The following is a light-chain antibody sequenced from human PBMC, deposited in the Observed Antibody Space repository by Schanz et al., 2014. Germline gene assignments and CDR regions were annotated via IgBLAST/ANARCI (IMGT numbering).Light chain of an antibody. J-gene: IGLJ2*01. CDR3: SSYAGSNFVV. Sequence: QSALTQPPSASGSPGQSVTISCTGTSSDVGGYKYVSWYQQHPGKAPKLMIYEVNKRPSGVPDRFSGSKSGNTASLTVSGLQADDEADYYCSSYAGSNFVVFGGGTKLTVL. CDR2: EVN. CDR1: SSDVGGYKY. V-gene: IGLV2-8*01.